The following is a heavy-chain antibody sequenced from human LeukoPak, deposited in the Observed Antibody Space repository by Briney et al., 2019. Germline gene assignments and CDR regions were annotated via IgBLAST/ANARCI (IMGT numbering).Heavy chain of an antibody. Sequence: GASVKVSCKASGYTFTGYYMHWVRQAPGQGLEWMGWINPNSGGTNYAQKFQGRVTMTRDTSISTAYMELKGLRYDDTAIYYCAWSGGGYYYPLYFDYWGQGTLVTVSS. V-gene: IGHV1-2*02. J-gene: IGHJ4*02. CDR1: GYTFTGYY. CDR3: AWSGGGYYYPLYFDY. CDR2: INPNSGGT. D-gene: IGHD3-22*01.